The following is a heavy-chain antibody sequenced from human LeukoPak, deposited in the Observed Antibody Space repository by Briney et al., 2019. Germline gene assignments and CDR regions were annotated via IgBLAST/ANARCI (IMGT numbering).Heavy chain of an antibody. Sequence: GGSLRLSCAASGFTFDDYAMHWVRQAPGKGLEWVSGISWNSGSIGYADSVKGRFTISRDNAKNSLYLQMNSLRAEDTALYYCAKDIAYSSSAIDYWGQGTLVTVSS. CDR1: GFTFDDYA. J-gene: IGHJ4*02. D-gene: IGHD6-6*01. V-gene: IGHV3-9*01. CDR2: ISWNSGSI. CDR3: AKDIAYSSSAIDY.